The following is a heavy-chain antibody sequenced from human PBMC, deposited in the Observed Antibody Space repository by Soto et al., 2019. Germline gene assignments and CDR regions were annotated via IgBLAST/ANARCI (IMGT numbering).Heavy chain of an antibody. Sequence: PGEFLKISCKGSGYSFTSYWIGWVRQMPGKGLEWMGIIYPGDSDTRYSPSFQGQVTISADKSISTAYLQWSSLKASDTAMYYCARRWCSGGSCYSLVAFDIWGQGTMVTVSS. CDR1: GYSFTSYW. CDR2: IYPGDSDT. D-gene: IGHD2-15*01. V-gene: IGHV5-51*01. J-gene: IGHJ3*02. CDR3: ARRWCSGGSCYSLVAFDI.